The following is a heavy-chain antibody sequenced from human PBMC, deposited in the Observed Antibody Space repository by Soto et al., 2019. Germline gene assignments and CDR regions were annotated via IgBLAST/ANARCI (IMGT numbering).Heavy chain of an antibody. V-gene: IGHV3-7*01. D-gene: IGHD3-22*01. Sequence: GGSLRLSCAASGFTFRSYWMTWVRQPPGKGLEWVANIQQDGTEKNYVDSVKGRFTISRDNSKNTLYLQMNSLRAEDTAVYYCARVSYGAYDPLRAYFDYWGQGALVTVSS. J-gene: IGHJ4*02. CDR1: GFTFRSYW. CDR2: IQQDGTEK. CDR3: ARVSYGAYDPLRAYFDY.